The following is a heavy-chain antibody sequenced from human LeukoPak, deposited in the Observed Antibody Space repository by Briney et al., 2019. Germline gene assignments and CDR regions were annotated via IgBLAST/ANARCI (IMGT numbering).Heavy chain of an antibody. CDR2: IFASGAST. CDR1: GFTFSNHA. V-gene: IGHV3-23*01. Sequence: GGSLRLSCAASGFTFSNHAMSWVRLAPGKGLERVSAIFASGASTYYGDSVKGRFTISRDNSKNTLYLQMNSLRVEDTAVYFCAKHRYGQCYYGMDVWGQGTTVTVSS. D-gene: IGHD5-18*01. J-gene: IGHJ6*02. CDR3: AKHRYGQCYYGMDV.